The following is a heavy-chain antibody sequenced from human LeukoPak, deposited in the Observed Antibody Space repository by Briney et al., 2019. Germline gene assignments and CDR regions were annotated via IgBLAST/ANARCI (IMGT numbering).Heavy chain of an antibody. CDR1: GYTFTGYY. J-gene: IGHJ5*02. D-gene: IGHD3-10*01. CDR3: ARDRNYYGSGSYRS. V-gene: IGHV1-2*02. Sequence: ASVKVSCKASGYTFTGYYMHWVRQAPGQGLEWMGWINPNSGGTNYAQKFQGRVTMTRDTSINTAYMELSRLRSDDTAVYYCARDRNYYGSGSYRSWGQGTLVTVSS. CDR2: INPNSGGT.